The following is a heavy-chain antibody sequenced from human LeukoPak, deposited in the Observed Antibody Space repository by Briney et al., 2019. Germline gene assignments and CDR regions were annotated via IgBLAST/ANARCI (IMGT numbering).Heavy chain of an antibody. Sequence: GGSLRLSCAASGFTFSSYAMSWVRQAPGKGLEWVSAISGSGGSTYYAGSVKGRFTISRDNSKNTLYLQMNSLRAEDTAVYYCAKDDTYYDILTGGGFFDYWGQGTLVTVSS. CDR1: GFTFSSYA. V-gene: IGHV3-23*01. CDR3: AKDDTYYDILTGGGFFDY. J-gene: IGHJ4*02. CDR2: ISGSGGST. D-gene: IGHD3-9*01.